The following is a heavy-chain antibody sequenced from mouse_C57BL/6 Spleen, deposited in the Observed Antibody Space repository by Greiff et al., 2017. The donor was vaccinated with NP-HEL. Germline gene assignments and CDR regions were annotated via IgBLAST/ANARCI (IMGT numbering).Heavy chain of an antibody. CDR1: GYAFSSYW. Sequence: QVQLQQSGAELVKPGASVKISCKASGYAFSSYWMNWVKQRPGKGLEWIGQIYPGDGDTNYNGKFKGKATLTADKSSSTAYMQPSSLTSEDSAVYFCARGVTTVVMDYWGQGTSVTVSS. V-gene: IGHV1-80*01. J-gene: IGHJ4*01. D-gene: IGHD1-1*01. CDR2: IYPGDGDT. CDR3: ARGVTTVVMDY.